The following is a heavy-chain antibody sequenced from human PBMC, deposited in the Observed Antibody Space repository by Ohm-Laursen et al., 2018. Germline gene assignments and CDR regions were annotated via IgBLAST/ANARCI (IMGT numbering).Heavy chain of an antibody. CDR2: ISSSSSYI. CDR1: GFTFSSYS. J-gene: IGHJ3*02. CDR3: ARDTANKNAFDI. Sequence: SLRLSCAAPGFTFSSYSMNWVRQAPGKGLEWVSSISSSSSYIYYADSVKGRFTISRDNAKNSLYLQMNSLRAEDTAVYYCARDTANKNAFDIWGQGTMVTVSS. V-gene: IGHV3-21*01. D-gene: IGHD5-18*01.